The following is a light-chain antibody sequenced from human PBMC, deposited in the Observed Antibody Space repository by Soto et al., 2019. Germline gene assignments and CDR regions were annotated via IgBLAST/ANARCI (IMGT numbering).Light chain of an antibody. V-gene: IGLV2-14*01. Sequence: QSALTQPASVSGSPGQSITISCTGTSSDIGAYNYVYWYQQHPGKTPKLMIYGVTNRPSGVSNRFSGSKSGSTASLTISGLQAEDEADYYCSSYTTNSTLEFGGGNKLTVL. CDR3: SSYTTNSTLE. J-gene: IGLJ2*01. CDR1: SSDIGAYNY. CDR2: GVT.